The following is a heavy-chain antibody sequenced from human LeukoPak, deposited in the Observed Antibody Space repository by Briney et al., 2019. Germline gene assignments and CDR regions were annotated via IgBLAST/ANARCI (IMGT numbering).Heavy chain of an antibody. Sequence: GGSLRLSCAASGFTFSSYDMNWVRQAPGKGLEWVSYISSSSSYIYYADSVKGRFTISRVNAKNSLYLQMNSLRAEDTAVYYCARVDAFDPWGQGTMVTVSS. CDR1: GFTFSSYD. J-gene: IGHJ3*01. V-gene: IGHV3-21*01. CDR2: ISSSSSYI. CDR3: ARVDAFDP.